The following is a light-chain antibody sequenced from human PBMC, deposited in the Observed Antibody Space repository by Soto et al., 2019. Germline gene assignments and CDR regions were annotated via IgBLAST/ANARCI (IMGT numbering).Light chain of an antibody. J-gene: IGLJ1*01. CDR3: SSYTTSNTRQIV. CDR1: SSDVGGYNY. Sequence: SVLTKPASVSGSPGESITISCTGTSSDVGGYNYVSWYQHHPGKAPKLMIYDDSNRPSGVSNRFSGSKSGNTASLTISGLQPEDEADYYCSSYTTSNTRQIVFGTGTKVTVL. CDR2: DDS. V-gene: IGLV2-14*03.